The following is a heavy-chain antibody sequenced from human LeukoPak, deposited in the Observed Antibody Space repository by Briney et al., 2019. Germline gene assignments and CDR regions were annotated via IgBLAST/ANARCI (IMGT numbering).Heavy chain of an antibody. CDR1: GGSFSGYY. Sequence: SETQSLTCAVYGGSFSGYYWSWIRQPPGKGLEWIGEINHSGSTNYNPSLKSRVTISVDTSKNQFSLKLSSVTAADTAVYYCARGGWLVGGWFDPWGQGTLVTVSS. CDR2: INHSGST. V-gene: IGHV4-34*01. J-gene: IGHJ5*02. CDR3: ARGGWLVGGWFDP. D-gene: IGHD6-19*01.